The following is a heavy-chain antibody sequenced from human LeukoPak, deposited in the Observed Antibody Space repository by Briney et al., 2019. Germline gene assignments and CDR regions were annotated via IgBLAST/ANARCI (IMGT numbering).Heavy chain of an antibody. CDR2: INHSGST. J-gene: IGHJ4*02. D-gene: IGHD6-13*01. V-gene: IGHV4-34*01. CDR1: GGSVSGYY. Sequence: SETLSFTCAVYGGSVSGYYWSWIRQPPGKGLEWIGEINHSGSTNYNPSLKSRVTISVDTSKNQFSLKLSSVTAADTAVYYCARGRRGPYSSSQNFDYWGQGTLVTVSS. CDR3: ARGRRGPYSSSQNFDY.